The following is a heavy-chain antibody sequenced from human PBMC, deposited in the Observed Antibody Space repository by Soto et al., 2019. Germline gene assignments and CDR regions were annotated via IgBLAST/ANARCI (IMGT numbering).Heavy chain of an antibody. Sequence: GGSLRLSCAASGFTLSSYAMSWVRQAPVKGLEWVSSITGSGAGTYYADSVKGRFTISRDNSKNTLYLEMNSLRAEDTAVYYCAKYTSGWDFDYWGQGSLVTVSS. D-gene: IGHD6-19*01. V-gene: IGHV3-23*01. J-gene: IGHJ4*02. CDR3: AKYTSGWDFDY. CDR1: GFTLSSYA. CDR2: ITGSGAGT.